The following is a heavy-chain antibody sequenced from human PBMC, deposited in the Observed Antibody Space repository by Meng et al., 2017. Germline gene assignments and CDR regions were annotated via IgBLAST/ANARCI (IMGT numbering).Heavy chain of an antibody. CDR1: GYTFTSYA. CDR2: INAGNGNT. Sequence: QVQLVQSGDEVKKPGASLKVSCKASGYTFTSYAMHWVRQAPGQRLEWMGWINAGNGNTKYSQKFQGRVTITRDTSASTAYMELSSLRSEDTAVYYCARDRQTYYYDSSGYFDYWGQGTLVTVSS. V-gene: IGHV1-3*01. J-gene: IGHJ4*02. D-gene: IGHD3-22*01. CDR3: ARDRQTYYYDSSGYFDY.